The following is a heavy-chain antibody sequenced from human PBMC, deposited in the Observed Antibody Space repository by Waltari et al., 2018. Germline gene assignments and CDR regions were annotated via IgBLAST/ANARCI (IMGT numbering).Heavy chain of an antibody. D-gene: IGHD3-10*01. CDR1: GYTFNGYY. V-gene: IGHV1-2*06. CDR3: ARIPAWYGEILNY. J-gene: IGHJ4*02. CDR2: INPNRGGT. Sequence: QVQLLQSGDEVKKPGASVKVSCQASGYTFNGYYMHWVRQAPGQGLEWMGRINPNRGGTDYVQKFLGRVTMTRDTSTSTAYMELSSLTSDDTAVYYCARIPAWYGEILNYWGQGTLVTVSS.